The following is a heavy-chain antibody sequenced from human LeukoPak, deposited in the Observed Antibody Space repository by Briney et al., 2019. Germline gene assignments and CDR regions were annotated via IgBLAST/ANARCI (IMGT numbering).Heavy chain of an antibody. CDR2: FDPEDGET. CDR1: GYTLTELS. J-gene: IGHJ4*02. Sequence: ASVKVSCKVSGYTLTELSMHWVRQAPGKGLEWMGGFDPEDGETIYAQKFQGRVTMTEDTSTDTAYMELSSLRSEDTAVYYCATRNEYYYDSSGDPIKFDYWGQGTLVTVSS. CDR3: ATRNEYYYDSSGDPIKFDY. D-gene: IGHD3-22*01. V-gene: IGHV1-24*01.